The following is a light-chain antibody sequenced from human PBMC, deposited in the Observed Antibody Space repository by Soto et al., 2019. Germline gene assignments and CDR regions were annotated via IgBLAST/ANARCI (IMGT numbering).Light chain of an antibody. V-gene: IGLV2-11*01. CDR1: SSDVGSYNF. CDR3: CSYAGSYNYV. CDR2: DVS. J-gene: IGLJ1*01. Sequence: QSALTQPRSVSGSPGQSVTISCTGTSSDVGSYNFVSWYQQHPGKAPKLVIYDVSKRPSGVPDRFSGSKSGNTASLTISGLQAEDEADYYCCSYAGSYNYVFASGTKVTVL.